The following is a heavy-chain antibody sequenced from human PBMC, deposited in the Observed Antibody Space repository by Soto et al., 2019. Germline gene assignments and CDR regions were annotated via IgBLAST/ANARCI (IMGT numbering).Heavy chain of an antibody. Sequence: SVKVSCKASGLTFSSSTLTWVRQAPGQGPEWMGGIIPFFGSVDYAQKFQDRVTITADVSTSTTYMELRSLRSEDTAVYYCARGHQYGGNSDAFEFWGQGTVVTVSS. CDR3: ARGHQYGGNSDAFEF. CDR1: GLTFSSST. V-gene: IGHV1-69*13. CDR2: IIPFFGSV. D-gene: IGHD2-21*02. J-gene: IGHJ3*01.